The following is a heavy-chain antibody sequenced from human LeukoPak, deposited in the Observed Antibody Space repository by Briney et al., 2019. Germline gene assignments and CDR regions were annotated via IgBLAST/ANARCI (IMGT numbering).Heavy chain of an antibody. D-gene: IGHD6-19*01. CDR3: AKDFVVVPGNVIYFDY. Sequence: TGGSLRLSCAASGCSFSNYAMSWVRQAPGRGLEWVSGTSGSGDNTYYADSEKRRFTVSRDNFKNTLYGQMKSLRAEDTAVYYCAKDFVVVPGNVIYFDYWGQGTLVTVS. J-gene: IGHJ4*02. CDR2: TSGSGDNT. CDR1: GCSFSNYA. V-gene: IGHV3-23*01.